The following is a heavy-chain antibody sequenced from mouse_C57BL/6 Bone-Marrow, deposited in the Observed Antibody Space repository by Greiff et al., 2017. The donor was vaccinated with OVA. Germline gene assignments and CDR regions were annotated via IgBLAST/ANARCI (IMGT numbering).Heavy chain of an antibody. V-gene: IGHV14-4*01. CDR1: FFPLPSYY. CDR2: IDPENGDT. J-gene: IGHJ3*01. Sequence: SFPFSFPSSFFPLPSYYIHFFNHIPEQGLEWIGWIDPENGDTEYASKFQGKATITADTSSNTAYLQLSSLTSEDTAVYYCTTDDYVSFAYWGQGTLVTVSA. CDR3: TTDDYVSFAY. D-gene: IGHD2-4*01.